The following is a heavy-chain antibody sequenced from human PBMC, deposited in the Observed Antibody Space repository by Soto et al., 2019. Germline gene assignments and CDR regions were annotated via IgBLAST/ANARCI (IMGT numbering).Heavy chain of an antibody. CDR2: INPNSGGT. CDR3: ARASGYSSSWYNY. V-gene: IGHV1-2*04. J-gene: IGHJ4*02. D-gene: IGHD6-13*01. CDR1: GYTFTGYY. Sequence: ASVKVSCKASGYTFTGYYMHWVRQAPGQGLEWMGWINPNSGGTNYAQKFQGWVTMTRDASISTAYMELSRLRSDDTAVYYCARASGYSSSWYNYWGQGTLVTVSS.